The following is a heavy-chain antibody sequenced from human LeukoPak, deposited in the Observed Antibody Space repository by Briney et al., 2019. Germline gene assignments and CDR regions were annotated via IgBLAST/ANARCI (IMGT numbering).Heavy chain of an antibody. D-gene: IGHD4-17*01. J-gene: IGHJ4*02. Sequence: GASVKVSCKASGYTFTGYYLHWVRRAPGQGPEWMGWINPNSGGTNYAQKFQGRVTMTRDTSIGTAYMELSRLRSDDTAVYYCARDVCQGLRCHTGGYWGQGTLVTVSS. V-gene: IGHV1-2*02. CDR2: INPNSGGT. CDR3: ARDVCQGLRCHTGGY. CDR1: GYTFTGYY.